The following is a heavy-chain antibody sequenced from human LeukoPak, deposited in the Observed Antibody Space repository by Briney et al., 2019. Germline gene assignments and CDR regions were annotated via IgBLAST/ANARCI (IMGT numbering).Heavy chain of an antibody. CDR3: ANQYKPGGSFTPFDC. CDR1: GFNFANYC. Sequence: GESLKISCKGSGFNFANYCIAWVRQMPGEGLEWMGVIYPGDSDTRYSPSFQGQVTISADKPISTAYLQWGGLKASDTAMYYCANQYKPGGSFTPFDCWGQGTLVTVSS. V-gene: IGHV5-51*04. CDR2: IYPGDSDT. D-gene: IGHD3-10*01. J-gene: IGHJ4*02.